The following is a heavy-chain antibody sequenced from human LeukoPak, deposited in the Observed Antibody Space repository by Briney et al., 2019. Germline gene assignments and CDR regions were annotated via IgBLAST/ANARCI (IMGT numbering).Heavy chain of an antibody. D-gene: IGHD2-15*01. Sequence: ASVKVSCKTSGYTFTSYGITWVRQAPGEGLESMGWISAYNGNIDYAQNLQGRVTMTTDTSTSTAYMELRSLRSDDTAVYYCTIMTHCTGGTCYSYDHWGQGTMVAVSS. CDR3: TIMTHCTGGTCYSYDH. V-gene: IGHV1-18*01. CDR2: ISAYNGNI. CDR1: GYTFTSYG. J-gene: IGHJ4*02.